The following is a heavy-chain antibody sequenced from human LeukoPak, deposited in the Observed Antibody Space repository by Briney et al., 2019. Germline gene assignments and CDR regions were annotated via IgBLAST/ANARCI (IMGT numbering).Heavy chain of an antibody. J-gene: IGHJ6*02. CDR1: GYTFTSYY. V-gene: IGHV1-46*01. Sequence: ASVKVSCKASGYTFTSYYMHWVRQAPGQGLEWMGIINPSGGSTSYAQKFQGRVTMTRNTSTSTVYMELSSLRSEDTAVYYCARDYYDSSGYYLGFYYYYGMDVWGQGTTVTVSS. CDR2: INPSGGST. CDR3: ARDYYDSSGYYLGFYYYYGMDV. D-gene: IGHD3-22*01.